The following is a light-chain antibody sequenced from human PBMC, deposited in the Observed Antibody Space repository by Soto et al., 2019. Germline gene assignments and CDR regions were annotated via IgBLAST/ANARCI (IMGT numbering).Light chain of an antibody. Sequence: EIILTQSPATLSLSPGKRATLSCRASQGVAGCLAWYQQKPGQAPRLLIYDTSNRATGIPARFSGSGSGTDFTLTISSLQPEDFAIYYCQQRNNGPLSFGGGTKVEIK. CDR3: QQRNNGPLS. CDR2: DTS. J-gene: IGKJ4*01. CDR1: QGVAGC. V-gene: IGKV3-11*01.